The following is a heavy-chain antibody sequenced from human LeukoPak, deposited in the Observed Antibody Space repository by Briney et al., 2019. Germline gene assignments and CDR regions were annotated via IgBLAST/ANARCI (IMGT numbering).Heavy chain of an antibody. Sequence: GGSLRLSCAASGFTFSSYSMNWVRQAPGKGLEWVSCISDNSNYMYYADSVKGRFTISRDNAKKSLYLQMNSLRAEDTAVYYCARVEAYYDFWSGYFFDYWGQGTLVTVSS. CDR1: GFTFSSYS. CDR2: ISDNSNYM. CDR3: ARVEAYYDFWSGYFFDY. D-gene: IGHD3-3*01. J-gene: IGHJ4*02. V-gene: IGHV3-21*01.